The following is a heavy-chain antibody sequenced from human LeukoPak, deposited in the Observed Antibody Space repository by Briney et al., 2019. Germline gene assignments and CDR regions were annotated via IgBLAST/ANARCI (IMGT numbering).Heavy chain of an antibody. CDR3: AKEWFGELFDY. CDR2: ISGSGDYT. Sequence: GGSLRLSCAASGFTFSNYAMSWVRQAPGRGLEWVSAISGSGDYTNYADSVKGRFTISRDNSKNTLYLQMNSLRAEDTAVYYCAKEWFGELFDYWGQGTLVTVSS. CDR1: GFTFSNYA. J-gene: IGHJ4*02. V-gene: IGHV3-23*01. D-gene: IGHD3-10*01.